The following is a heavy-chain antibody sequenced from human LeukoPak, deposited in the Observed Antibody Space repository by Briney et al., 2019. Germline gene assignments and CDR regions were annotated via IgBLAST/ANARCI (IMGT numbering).Heavy chain of an antibody. CDR3: ARDTLTGGFDY. CDR2: IYTSGGT. D-gene: IGHD3-16*01. V-gene: IGHV4-4*07. CDR1: GGSISSYY. J-gene: IGHJ4*02. Sequence: RPSETLSLTCTVSGGSISSYYWSWIRQPAGKGLEWIGRIYTSGGTNYNPSLKSRVTMSVDTSKNQFSLRLSSVPAADTAVYYCARDTLTGGFDYWGQGTLVTVSS.